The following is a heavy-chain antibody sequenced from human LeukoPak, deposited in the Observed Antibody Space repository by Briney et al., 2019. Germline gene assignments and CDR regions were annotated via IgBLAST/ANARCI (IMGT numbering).Heavy chain of an antibody. Sequence: PSETLSLTCAVYGGSLSGYYWSWIRQPPGKGLEWIGEINHSGSTNYNPSLKSRVTISVDTSKNQFSLKLSSVTAADTAVYYCARALLRGGNFYWGQGTLVTVSS. CDR1: GGSLSGYY. D-gene: IGHD4-23*01. CDR3: ARALLRGGNFY. J-gene: IGHJ4*02. CDR2: INHSGST. V-gene: IGHV4-34*01.